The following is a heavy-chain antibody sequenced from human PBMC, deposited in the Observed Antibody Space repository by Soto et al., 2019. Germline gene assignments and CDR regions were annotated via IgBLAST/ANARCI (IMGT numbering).Heavy chain of an antibody. CDR3: ARGSYDYYGSGSYYPLDY. V-gene: IGHV4-31*03. D-gene: IGHD3-10*01. Sequence: SETLSLTCTVSGGSISSGGYYWSWIRQHPGKGLEWIGYIYYSGSTYYNPSLKSRVTISVDTSKNQFSLKLSSVTAADTAVYYCARGSYDYYGSGSYYPLDYWGQGTLVTVSS. CDR2: IYYSGST. J-gene: IGHJ4*02. CDR1: GGSISSGGYY.